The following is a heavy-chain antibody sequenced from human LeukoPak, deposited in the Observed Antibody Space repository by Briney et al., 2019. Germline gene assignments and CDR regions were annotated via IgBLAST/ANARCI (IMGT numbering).Heavy chain of an antibody. J-gene: IGHJ4*02. Sequence: GGSLRLSCAASGFSFSSYWMHWVRQAPGKGPVWVSRINSDGSTTTYADSVKGRFTISRDNARNTLFLQMNSLRAEDTAVYYCARDYGGILFDNWGQGTLVTVSS. CDR1: GFSFSSYW. CDR3: ARDYGGILFDN. CDR2: INSDGSTT. V-gene: IGHV3-74*01. D-gene: IGHD4-23*01.